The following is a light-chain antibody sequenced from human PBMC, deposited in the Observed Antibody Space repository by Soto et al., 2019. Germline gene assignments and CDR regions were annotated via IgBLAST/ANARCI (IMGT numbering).Light chain of an antibody. CDR2: GAS. CDR3: QQYASSVT. Sequence: EILLTQSPDSLSLSPGDRATLSCRASQSFSSTFFAWYQQKPGQAPRLLIDGASSRATGIPDRFSGSGSGTAFTLTISRLEPEDFAVYYCQQYASSVTFGQGTKVEIK. J-gene: IGKJ1*01. CDR1: QSFSSTF. V-gene: IGKV3-20*01.